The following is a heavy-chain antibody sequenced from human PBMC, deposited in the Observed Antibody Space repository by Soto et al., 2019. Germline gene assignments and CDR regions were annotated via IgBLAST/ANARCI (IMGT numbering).Heavy chain of an antibody. V-gene: IGHV1-2*02. CDR1: GYIFTGYH. CDR3: ARGELTIYYYGMDV. J-gene: IGHJ6*02. Sequence: GSVKVYCKASGYIFTGYHMHWVRQAPGQGLEWMGWINNNSGGTKYEQKFQGRVTMTRDTSISPAYMELSRLRSDDTAVYYCARGELTIYYYGMDVWGQGTLVTVSS. CDR2: INNNSGGT. D-gene: IGHD1-7*01.